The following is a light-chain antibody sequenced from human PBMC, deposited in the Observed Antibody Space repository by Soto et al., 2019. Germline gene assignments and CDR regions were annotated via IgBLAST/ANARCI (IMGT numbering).Light chain of an antibody. CDR1: QSIGTK. Sequence: EIVLAQSPGTLSLSPGESATFSCRASQSIGTKLAWYQQRPGQAPRLLMYGASTGATGIPARFSGSGSGTEFTLTITRLEPEDSAVYFCQQYTGPPTTFGQGTRLEIK. J-gene: IGKJ5*01. V-gene: IGKV3-20*01. CDR3: QQYTGPPTT. CDR2: GAS.